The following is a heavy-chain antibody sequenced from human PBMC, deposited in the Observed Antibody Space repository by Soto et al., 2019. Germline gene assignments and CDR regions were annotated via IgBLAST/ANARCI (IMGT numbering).Heavy chain of an antibody. Sequence: QVQLVESGGGVVQPGRSLRLSCAASGFTFSSYGMHWVRQAPGKGLEWVAVIWYDGSNKYYADSVKGRFTISRDNSKNTRYLQMNSLRDEDTAVYYCARDAPIGGYTTNAFDIWGQGTMVTVSS. CDR1: GFTFSSYG. CDR2: IWYDGSNK. J-gene: IGHJ3*02. V-gene: IGHV3-33*01. D-gene: IGHD3-22*01. CDR3: ARDAPIGGYTTNAFDI.